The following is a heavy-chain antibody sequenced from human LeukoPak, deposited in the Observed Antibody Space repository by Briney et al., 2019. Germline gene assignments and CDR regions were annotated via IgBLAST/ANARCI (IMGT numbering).Heavy chain of an antibody. CDR2: IYHSGST. V-gene: IGHV4-30-2*01. Sequence: PSETLSLTCAVSGGSISSGGYSWSWLRQPPGKGLEWIGYIYHSGSTYYNPSLKSRVTISVDRSKNQFSLKLSSVTAADTAVYYCARGGVDTAYCFDYWGQGTLVTVSS. J-gene: IGHJ4*02. CDR1: GGSISSGGYS. CDR3: ARGGVDTAYCFDY. D-gene: IGHD5-18*01.